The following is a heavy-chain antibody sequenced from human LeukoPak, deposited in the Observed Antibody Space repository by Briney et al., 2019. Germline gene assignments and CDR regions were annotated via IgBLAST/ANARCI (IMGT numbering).Heavy chain of an antibody. V-gene: IGHV3-23*01. J-gene: IGHJ4*02. CDR3: ARRAGAYTHPYDY. Sequence: GGSLRLSCAASGFIFCSYAMSWVRQAPGKGLEWVSAISGSGGSTHYSDSVKGRFTISIDNSKNTLYLQMNSLRAEDTAVYYCARRAGAYTHPYDYWGQGTLVTVSS. D-gene: IGHD3-16*01. CDR1: GFIFCSYA. CDR2: ISGSGGST.